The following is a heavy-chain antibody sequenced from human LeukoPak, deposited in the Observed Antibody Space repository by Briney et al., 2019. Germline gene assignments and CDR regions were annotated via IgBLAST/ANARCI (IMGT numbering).Heavy chain of an antibody. CDR1: GFTFRSFY. CDR2: ISSSGSTI. V-gene: IGHV3-48*01. J-gene: IGHJ4*02. D-gene: IGHD4-23*01. CDR3: ARDLDYGGNSFY. Sequence: GGSLRLSCAASGFTFRSFYMSWVRQAPGKGLEWVSYISSSGSTIYYADSVKGRFTISRDNSKNTLYLQMNSLRAEDTAVYYCARDLDYGGNSFYWGQGTLVTVSS.